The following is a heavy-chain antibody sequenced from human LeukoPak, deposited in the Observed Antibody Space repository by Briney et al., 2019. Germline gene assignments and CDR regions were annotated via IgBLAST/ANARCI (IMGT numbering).Heavy chain of an antibody. J-gene: IGHJ4*02. V-gene: IGHV3-23*01. D-gene: IGHD3-10*01. Sequence: PGGSLRLSCAASGFTFSSYAMSWVRQAPGKGLEWVSAICDSGGSTYYADSVKGRFTISRDNSKNTLYLQMNSLRAEDTAVYYCAKDGGSGSYILYYFDYWGQGTLVTVSS. CDR1: GFTFSSYA. CDR3: AKDGGSGSYILYYFDY. CDR2: ICDSGGST.